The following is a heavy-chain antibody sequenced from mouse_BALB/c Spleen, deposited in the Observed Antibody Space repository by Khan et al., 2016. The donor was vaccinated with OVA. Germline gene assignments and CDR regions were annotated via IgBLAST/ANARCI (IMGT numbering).Heavy chain of an antibody. CDR3: ARNYDYDEGLAY. CDR1: GFSLNHYG. V-gene: IGHV2-2*02. D-gene: IGHD2-4*01. CDR2: VWSGGSK. J-gene: IGHJ3*01. Sequence: QVQLKQSGPGLVQPSQSLSITCTVSGFSLNHYGVHWVRQSPGKGLEWLGVVWSGGSKDYNAAFISRLSISKDISESQVFFKMNSLQPNDTAIYYCARNYDYDEGLAYWGQGTLVTVSA.